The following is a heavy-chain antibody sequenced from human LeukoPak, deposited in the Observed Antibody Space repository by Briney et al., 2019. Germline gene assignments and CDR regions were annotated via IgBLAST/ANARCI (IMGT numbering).Heavy chain of an antibody. Sequence: ASVKVSCKVSGYTFTSYGISWVRQAPGQGPEWMGWISVYNGNTNYAQKLQGRVAMTTDTSTSTAYMELRSLRSDDTAVYYCARDQGYSSGWLGDFWGQGTLVTVSS. CDR2: ISVYNGNT. V-gene: IGHV1-18*01. D-gene: IGHD6-19*01. J-gene: IGHJ4*02. CDR3: ARDQGYSSGWLGDF. CDR1: GYTFTSYG.